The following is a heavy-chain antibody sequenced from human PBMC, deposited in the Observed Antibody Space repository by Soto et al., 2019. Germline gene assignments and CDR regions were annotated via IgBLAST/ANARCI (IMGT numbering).Heavy chain of an antibody. V-gene: IGHV3-66*01. CDR3: ARGRDGYNYPFDY. D-gene: IGHD5-12*01. CDR1: GFTVSRNY. CDR2: IYSGGST. J-gene: IGHJ4*02. Sequence: EVQLVESGGGLVQPGGSLRLSCAASGFTVSRNYMSWVRQAPGKGLEWVSVIYSGGSTYYADSVKGRFTISRDNSKNRLYLQMNSLRAEDTAVYYCARGRDGYNYPFDYWGQGTLVTVSS.